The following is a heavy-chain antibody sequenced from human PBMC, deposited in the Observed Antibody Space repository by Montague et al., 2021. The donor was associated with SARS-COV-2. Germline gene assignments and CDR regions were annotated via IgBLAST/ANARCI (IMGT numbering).Heavy chain of an antibody. CDR1: GFTFSTYP. CDR2: ISYDGSKK. CDR3: AKEQYSSSWSDFDY. V-gene: IGHV3-30*04. J-gene: IGHJ4*02. Sequence: SLRLSCAASGFTFSTYPMHWVRQAPGKGLEWLVVISYDGSKKDYADSVKGRFTISRDNSGNMLYLQMNSLRAEDTAVYYCAKEQYSSSWSDFDYWGQGTVVAVSS. D-gene: IGHD6-13*01.